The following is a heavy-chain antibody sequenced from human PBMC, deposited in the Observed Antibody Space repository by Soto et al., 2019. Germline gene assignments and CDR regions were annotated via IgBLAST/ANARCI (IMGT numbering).Heavy chain of an antibody. J-gene: IGHJ4*02. CDR3: ARQQYYDSRGLFDY. CDR1: GGSINNRTYY. CDR2: ISYSGRT. D-gene: IGHD3-22*01. Sequence: SETLSLTCSVSGGSINNRTYYWGWIRQPPGKGLEWIGSISYSGRTYDNPSLKSRVTISSGTSNDQFSLKLSSVTAADTAVYYCARQQYYDSRGLFDYWGQGTLVTVSS. V-gene: IGHV4-39*01.